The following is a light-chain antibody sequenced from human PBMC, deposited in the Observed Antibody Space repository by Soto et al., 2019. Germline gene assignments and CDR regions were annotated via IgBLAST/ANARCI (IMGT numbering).Light chain of an antibody. Sequence: QSVLTQPPSVSGARGQRVTISCTGSSSNIGAGYDVHWYQQRPGTAPKLLIFGNINRPSGVPDRFSGSKSGTSASLAITGLQAEDEGDYYCQSSDSTLTSPYVFPIGPTFTVL. J-gene: IGLJ1*01. CDR1: SSNIGAGYD. CDR2: GNI. CDR3: QSSDSTLTSPYV. V-gene: IGLV1-40*01.